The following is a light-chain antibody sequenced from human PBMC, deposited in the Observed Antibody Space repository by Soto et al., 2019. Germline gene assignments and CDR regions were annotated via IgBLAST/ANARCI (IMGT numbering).Light chain of an antibody. J-gene: IGKJ5*01. V-gene: IGKV1-5*03. CDR2: KAS. CDR1: QTISSW. CDR3: KQYNSYPPT. Sequence: DTQMTQSPSTLSASVGDRVTITCRASQTISSWLAWYQQKPGKAPKLLIYKASTLKSGVQSRFSGSGSGTDFTLTIRSLQPEDFATYHCKQYNSYPPTFGQGTRLENK.